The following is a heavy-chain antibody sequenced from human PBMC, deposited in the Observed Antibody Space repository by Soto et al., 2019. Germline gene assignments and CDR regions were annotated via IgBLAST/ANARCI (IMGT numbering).Heavy chain of an antibody. CDR2: IWYDGSNK. V-gene: IGHV3-33*01. J-gene: IGHJ4*02. CDR3: ARDCAGYSSGWYQRGGFDY. Sequence: QVQLVESGGGVVQPGRSLRLSCAASGFTFSSYGMHWVRQAPGKGLEWVAVIWYDGSNKYYADSVKGRFTISRDNSKKTLYLQMNGLRAEDTAVYYCARDCAGYSSGWYQRGGFDYWGQGTLVTVSS. D-gene: IGHD6-19*01. CDR1: GFTFSSYG.